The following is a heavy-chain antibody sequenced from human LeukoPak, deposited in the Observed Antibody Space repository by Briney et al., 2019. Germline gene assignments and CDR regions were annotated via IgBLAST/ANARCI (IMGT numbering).Heavy chain of an antibody. V-gene: IGHV3-74*01. CDR1: GFTFSSYW. CDR3: ASGGAARTNWFDA. CDR2: INSDGSST. J-gene: IGHJ5*02. D-gene: IGHD6-6*01. Sequence: GGSLRLSCAASGFTFSSYWMHWVRQAPGKGLVWVSLINSDGSSTSYADSVKGRFTISGDNAKNTLYLQMSSLRAEDTAVYYCASGGAARTNWFDAWGQGTMVTVSS.